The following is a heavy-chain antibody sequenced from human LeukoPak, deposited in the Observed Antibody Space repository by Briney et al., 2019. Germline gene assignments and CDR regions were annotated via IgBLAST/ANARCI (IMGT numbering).Heavy chain of an antibody. V-gene: IGHV1-69*05. CDR1: GGTFSSYA. D-gene: IGHD3-22*01. CDR2: IIPIFGTA. CDR3: ARDLPHYYDSSGYSDY. Sequence: SVKVSCKASGGTFSSYAISWVRQAPGKGLEWMGRIIPIFGTANYAQKFQGRVTITTDESTSTAYMELSSLRSEDTAVYYCARDLPHYYDSSGYSDYWGQGTLVTVSS. J-gene: IGHJ4*02.